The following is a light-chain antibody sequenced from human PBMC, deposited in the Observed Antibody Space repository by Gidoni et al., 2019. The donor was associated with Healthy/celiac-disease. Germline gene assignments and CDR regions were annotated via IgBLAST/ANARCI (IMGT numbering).Light chain of an antibody. CDR2: GAS. V-gene: IGKV3-15*01. J-gene: IGKJ1*01. CDR1: QSVSSN. CDR3: QQYNNWPPWT. Sequence: EIVMTQSPATLSVSPGERATLSCRASQSVSSNLAWYQQKPGQAPRRRIYGASTSATGIPARFSGSGSGTEFTLTISSLQSEDFAVYYCQQYNNWPPWTVGQGTKVESK.